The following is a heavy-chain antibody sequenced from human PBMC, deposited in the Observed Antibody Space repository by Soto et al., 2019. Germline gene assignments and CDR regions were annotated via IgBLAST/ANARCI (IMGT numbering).Heavy chain of an antibody. CDR2: ISSSGSTI. V-gene: IGHV3-11*01. CDR1: GFTFSDYY. J-gene: IGHJ4*02. Sequence: QVQLVESGGGLVKPGGSLRLSCAASGFTFSDYYMSWIRQAPVKGLEWVSYISSSGSTIYYADSVKGRVTISRDNAKNSLYLQMNSLRAEDTAVYDCASRVVAATLDYWGQGTLVTVSS. D-gene: IGHD2-15*01. CDR3: ASRVVAATLDY.